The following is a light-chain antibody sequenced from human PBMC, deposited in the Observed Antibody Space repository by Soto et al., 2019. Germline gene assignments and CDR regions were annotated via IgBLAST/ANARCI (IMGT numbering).Light chain of an antibody. CDR2: DAS. CDR1: QNVNNY. V-gene: IGKV3-11*01. J-gene: IGKJ3*01. Sequence: ESVLTQSPATLSLSPGERATLSCRASQNVNNYLAWYQQKPGQAPRLLIYDASNRATGIPARFSGSGSGTDFTLTISSLEPEDFAVYYCQQRSNWPPGFTFGPGTKVDIK. CDR3: QQRSNWPPGFT.